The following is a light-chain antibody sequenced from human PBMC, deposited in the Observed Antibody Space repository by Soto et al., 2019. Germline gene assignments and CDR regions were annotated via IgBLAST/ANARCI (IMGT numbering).Light chain of an antibody. CDR2: DAS. CDR3: QQYNNWPPGT. J-gene: IGKJ1*01. V-gene: IGKV3-15*01. Sequence: EMVMTQSPATLSVSPGERATLSCRASQSVSSNLAWYQQKPGQAPRLLNYDASTRATGIPARFSGSGSGIEFTLTISSLQSEDFAVYYCQQYNNWPPGTFGQGTKVEIK. CDR1: QSVSSN.